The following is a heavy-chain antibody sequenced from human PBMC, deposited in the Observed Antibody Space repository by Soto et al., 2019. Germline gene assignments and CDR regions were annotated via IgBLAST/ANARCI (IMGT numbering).Heavy chain of an antibody. CDR2: INGDSSTI. J-gene: IGHJ4*02. Sequence: GGSLRLSCAASGFTFSNYNMNWARQAPGKGLEWVSYINGDSSTIFYADSVKGRFTISRDNAKNSLYLQMNSLRAEDTAVYYCAREIVVARGASYFDYWGPGTLVTVSS. CDR1: GFTFSNYN. CDR3: AREIVVARGASYFDY. D-gene: IGHD2-2*01. V-gene: IGHV3-48*04.